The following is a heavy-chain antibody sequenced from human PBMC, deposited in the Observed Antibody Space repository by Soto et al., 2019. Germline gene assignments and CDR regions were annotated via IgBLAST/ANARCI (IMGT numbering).Heavy chain of an antibody. CDR2: INAGNGNT. D-gene: IGHD6-13*01. CDR1: GYTFTSYA. Sequence: ASVKVSCKASGYTFTSYAMHWVRQAPGQRLEWMGWINAGNGNTKYSQKFQGRVTITRDTSASTAYMELSSLRSEDTAVYYCARDGEYSSSWYYFDYWGQGTLVTVSS. CDR3: ARDGEYSSSWYYFDY. J-gene: IGHJ4*02. V-gene: IGHV1-3*01.